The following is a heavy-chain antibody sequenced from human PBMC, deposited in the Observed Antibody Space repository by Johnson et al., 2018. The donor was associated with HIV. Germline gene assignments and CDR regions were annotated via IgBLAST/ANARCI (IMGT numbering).Heavy chain of an antibody. V-gene: IGHV3-7*01. CDR3: ARDQGVRRVVVFDDAFDV. D-gene: IGHD2-15*01. Sequence: EMQLVESGGGLVQPGESLRLSCVVYGFTFGTYWMTWVRQAPGNGLEWVATIKLDGSDKYYLDSVKGRFTISRDNSKNTLYLQMNSLRAEDTAVYYCARDQGVRRVVVFDDAFDVWGQGTMVTVSS. CDR2: IKLDGSDK. J-gene: IGHJ3*01. CDR1: GFTFGTYW.